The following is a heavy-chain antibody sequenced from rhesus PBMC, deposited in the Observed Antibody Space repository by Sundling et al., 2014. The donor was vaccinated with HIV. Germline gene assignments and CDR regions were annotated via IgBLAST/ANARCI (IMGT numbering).Heavy chain of an antibody. V-gene: IGHV4-80*01. Sequence: QVQLQESGPGLVKPSETLSLTCNVSGASISTYWWSWIRQSPGKGLEWIGEINGNSENTNYKPSLKSRVTISRDTSKNHFSLNLRSVTAADRAVYYCARLHWAYGLDSWGPGVLVTVSS. J-gene: IGHJ5-1*01. CDR2: INGNSENT. CDR3: ARLHWAYGLDS. CDR1: GASISTYW. D-gene: IGHD4-29*01.